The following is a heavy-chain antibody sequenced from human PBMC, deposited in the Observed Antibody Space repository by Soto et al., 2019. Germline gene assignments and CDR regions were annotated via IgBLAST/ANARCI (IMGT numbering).Heavy chain of an antibody. CDR2: IRYDGRNQ. V-gene: IGHV3-33*03. Sequence: GGSLRLSCAASGFTFGDYDMHWVRQTPGKCLEWVAGIRYDGRNQYYGDSVKGRFTVSRDNSNNTLFLQMNSLRAEDTAIYFCATLQYYWGQGXPVTVYS. CDR3: ATLQYY. CDR1: GFTFGDYD. D-gene: IGHD3-10*01. J-gene: IGHJ4*02.